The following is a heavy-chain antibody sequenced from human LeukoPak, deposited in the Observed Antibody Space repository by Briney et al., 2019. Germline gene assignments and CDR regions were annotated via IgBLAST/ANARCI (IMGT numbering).Heavy chain of an antibody. Sequence: GGSLRLSCVASGFTFSSYGMHWVRQAPGKGLEWVSVIYSTSNAYFADSVKGRFTMPRHSSRNTLYLQMNSLRPEDTAVYYCARGTTLTTRAFNIWGQGTLVTVSS. J-gene: IGHJ3*02. D-gene: IGHD4-17*01. V-gene: IGHV3-53*04. CDR1: GFTFSSYG. CDR3: ARGTTLTTRAFNI. CDR2: IYSTSNA.